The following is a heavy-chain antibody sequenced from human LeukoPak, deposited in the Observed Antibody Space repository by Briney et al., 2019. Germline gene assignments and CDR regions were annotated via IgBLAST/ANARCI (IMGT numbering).Heavy chain of an antibody. Sequence: GASVKVSCKASGYTFTSYYMHWVRQAPGQGLEWMGIINPSGGSTSYAQKFQGRVTITRDTSASTAYMELSSLRSEDTAVYYCARGPYSNYVPFDYWGQGTLVTVSS. V-gene: IGHV1-46*01. CDR2: INPSGGST. CDR1: GYTFTSYY. J-gene: IGHJ4*02. CDR3: ARGPYSNYVPFDY. D-gene: IGHD4-11*01.